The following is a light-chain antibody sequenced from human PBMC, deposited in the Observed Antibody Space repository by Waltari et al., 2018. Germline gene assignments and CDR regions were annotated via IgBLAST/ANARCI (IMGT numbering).Light chain of an antibody. V-gene: IGLV2-11*01. CDR3: CSYAGSYTLV. CDR2: EVS. CDR1: SSDIGGYNY. J-gene: IGLJ2*01. Sequence: QAALTQPRSVSGSPGQSVTMSCTGTSSDIGGYNYVSWYQQHPGTAPKLMIYEVSKRPSGVSDRFSCSKSGNTASLTISGLQAEDEADYYCCSYAGSYTLVFGGGTRLTVL.